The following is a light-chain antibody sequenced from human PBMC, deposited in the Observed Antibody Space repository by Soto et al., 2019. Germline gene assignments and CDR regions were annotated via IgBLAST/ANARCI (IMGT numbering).Light chain of an antibody. J-gene: IGLJ2*01. Sequence: QSALTQPPSASGSPGQSVTISCTGTSSDVGGYNYVSRYQQHPGKAPKLMIYEVIKRPSGVPDRFSGSKSGNTASLTVSGLQAEDEADYYCSSYAGSNNYVIFGGGTKLTVL. CDR1: SSDVGGYNY. V-gene: IGLV2-8*01. CDR3: SSYAGSNNYVI. CDR2: EVI.